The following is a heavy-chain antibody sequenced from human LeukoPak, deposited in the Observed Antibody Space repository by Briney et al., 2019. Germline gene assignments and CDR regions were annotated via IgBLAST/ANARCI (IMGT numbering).Heavy chain of an antibody. J-gene: IGHJ6*02. D-gene: IGHD4-23*01. V-gene: IGHV3-53*01. Sequence: PGRSLRLSCAASGFTVSSNYMSWVRQAPGKGLEWVSVIYSGGSTYYADSVKGRFTISRDNSKNTLYLQMNSLRAEDTAVYYCARDLSLGYGGNLRYYYGKDVWGQGTTVTVSS. CDR3: ARDLSLGYGGNLRYYYGKDV. CDR2: IYSGGST. CDR1: GFTVSSNY.